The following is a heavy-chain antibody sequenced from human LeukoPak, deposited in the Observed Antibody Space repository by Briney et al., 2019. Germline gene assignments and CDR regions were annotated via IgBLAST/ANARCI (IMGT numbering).Heavy chain of an antibody. Sequence: GGSLRLSCAASGFTFTDSYMNWVRRTPGKGLEWVSWISPTSSYMYYADSVKGRFTISRDNSKNTLYLQMNSLRAEDTAVYYCAKDTKDYDFWSGYYNWFDPWGQGTLVTVSS. CDR1: GFTFTDSY. V-gene: IGHV3-21*04. CDR3: AKDTKDYDFWSGYYNWFDP. D-gene: IGHD3-3*01. CDR2: ISPTSSYM. J-gene: IGHJ5*02.